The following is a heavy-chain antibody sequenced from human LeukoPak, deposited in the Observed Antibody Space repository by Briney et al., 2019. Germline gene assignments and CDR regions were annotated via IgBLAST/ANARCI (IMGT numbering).Heavy chain of an antibody. CDR3: AGLDSRSGPLDY. V-gene: IGHV4-39*01. CDR2: IYYSGST. D-gene: IGHD6-6*01. J-gene: IGHJ4*02. CDR1: GGSISSSSYY. Sequence: PSETLSLTCTVSGGSISSSSYYWGWTRQPPGKGLEWIGSIYYSGSTYYNPSLKSRVTISVDTSKNQFSLKLTFVTAADTAVYFCAGLDSRSGPLDYWGQGTLVTVSS.